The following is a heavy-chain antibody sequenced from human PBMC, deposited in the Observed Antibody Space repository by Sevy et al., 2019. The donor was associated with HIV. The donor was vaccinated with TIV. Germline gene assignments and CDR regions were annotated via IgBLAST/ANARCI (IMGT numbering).Heavy chain of an antibody. J-gene: IGHJ4*02. V-gene: IGHV3-30*02. Sequence: GGSLRLSCAASGFIFSNYAMHWVRQAPGKGLEWVAFIRHDGNNKYYIDSVKGRFTISRDNSKNTVFLQMNSLRADDTAMYDYAKESGYAYGHDYWGQGTLVTVSS. D-gene: IGHD5-18*01. CDR2: IRHDGNNK. CDR1: GFIFSNYA. CDR3: AKESGYAYGHDY.